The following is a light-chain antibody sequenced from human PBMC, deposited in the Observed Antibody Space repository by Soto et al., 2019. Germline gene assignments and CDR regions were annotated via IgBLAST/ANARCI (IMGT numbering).Light chain of an antibody. CDR3: QQYNRYSRT. CDR1: QRISGW. V-gene: IGKV1-5*01. J-gene: IGKJ1*01. CDR2: DAS. Sequence: DIQMTQSPSTLSASVGDRLIITCRASQRISGWLAWYQQRPGKAPKLLISDASTLESGVPSRFSGSGSGTEFTLSISSLQPDDVATYYCQQYNRYSRTFGQGTRVEIK.